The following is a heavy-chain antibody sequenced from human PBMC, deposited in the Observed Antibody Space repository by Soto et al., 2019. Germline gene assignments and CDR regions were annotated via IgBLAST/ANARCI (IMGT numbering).Heavy chain of an antibody. CDR1: GGSFSGYY. V-gene: IGHV4-34*01. CDR2: INHSGST. CDR3: ARRVSVIQDYYDSSGYVDY. J-gene: IGHJ4*02. D-gene: IGHD3-22*01. Sequence: SETLSLTCAVYGGSFSGYYWSWIRQPPGKGLEWIGEINHSGSTNYNPSLKSRVTISVDTSKNQFSLKLSSVTAADTAVYYCARRVSVIQDYYDSSGYVDYWGQGTLVTVSS.